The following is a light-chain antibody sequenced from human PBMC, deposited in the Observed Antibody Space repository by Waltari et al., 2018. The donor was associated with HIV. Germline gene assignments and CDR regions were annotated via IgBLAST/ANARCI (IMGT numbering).Light chain of an antibody. CDR1: RSNIGSNP. CDR3: GAWDDSLKGFM. V-gene: IGLV1-44*01. J-gene: IGLJ3*02. Sequence: QSVLTQPPSASGAPGQRVTISCSGSRSNIGSNPVSWYQQLPGTAPKLLISSNSQRPSGVPDRFSGSKSGSSAYLAISGLQSEDESQYFCGAWDDSLKGFMFGGGTQLTVL. CDR2: SNS.